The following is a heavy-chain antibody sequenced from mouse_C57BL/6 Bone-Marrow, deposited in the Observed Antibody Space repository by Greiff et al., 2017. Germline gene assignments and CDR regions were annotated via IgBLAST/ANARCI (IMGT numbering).Heavy chain of an antibody. V-gene: IGHV5-4*01. Sequence: EVKLVESGGGLVKPGGSLKLSCAASGFTFSSYAMSWVRQTPEKRLEWVATISDGGSYTYYPDNVKGRFTIYRDNAKNKLYLQMSHLKSEDTAMYYCARDGRQLWLLFAYWGQGTLVTVSA. CDR3: ARDGRQLWLLFAY. CDR2: ISDGGSYT. CDR1: GFTFSSYA. J-gene: IGHJ3*01. D-gene: IGHD3-2*01.